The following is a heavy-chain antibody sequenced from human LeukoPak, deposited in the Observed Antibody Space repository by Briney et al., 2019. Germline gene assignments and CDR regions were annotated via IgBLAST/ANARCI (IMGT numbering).Heavy chain of an antibody. CDR1: GFSFSDHE. CDR3: ARGGYCRGGTCYSMNAYDI. CDR2: ISSSITTV. V-gene: IGHV3-48*03. Sequence: GGSLRLSCAASGFSFSDHEMNWVRQAPGKGLEWVSYISSSITTVFYAGSVKGRFAISRDNAKQSLFLQMNSLRVEDTGVYYCARGGYCRGGTCYSMNAYDIWGQGTMVIVSS. J-gene: IGHJ3*02. D-gene: IGHD2-15*01.